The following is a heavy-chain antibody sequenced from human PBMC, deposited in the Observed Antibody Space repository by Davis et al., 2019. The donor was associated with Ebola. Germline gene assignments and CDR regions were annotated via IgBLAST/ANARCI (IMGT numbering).Heavy chain of an antibody. CDR1: GYIFTNYG. J-gene: IGHJ6*04. V-gene: IGHV1-18*04. D-gene: IGHD6-6*01. CDR3: ARAAKVYSSSLHYYYGMDV. CDR2: ISAYNGNT. Sequence: ASVKVSCKASGYIFTNYGITWVRQAPGQGLEWMGWISAYNGNTNYAQKLQGRVTMTTDTSTSTAYMELRSLRSDDTAVYYCARAAKVYSSSLHYYYGMDVWGKGTTVTVSS.